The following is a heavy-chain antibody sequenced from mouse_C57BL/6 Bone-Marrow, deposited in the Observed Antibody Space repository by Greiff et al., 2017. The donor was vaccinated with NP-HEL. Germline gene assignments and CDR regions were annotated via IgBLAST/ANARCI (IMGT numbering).Heavy chain of an antibody. D-gene: IGHD4-1*01. J-gene: IGHJ3*01. Sequence: VQLKQSGPGLVQPSPSLSITCTVSGFSLTSYGVHWVRQSPGKGLEWLGVIWRGGGTDYNAAFMSSLTTTTANSTTQVCFKMNMLQADDTAIYYCAKNSDWVFAYWGQGTLVTVSA. CDR2: IWRGGGT. CDR1: GFSLTSYG. CDR3: AKNSDWVFAY. V-gene: IGHV2-5*01.